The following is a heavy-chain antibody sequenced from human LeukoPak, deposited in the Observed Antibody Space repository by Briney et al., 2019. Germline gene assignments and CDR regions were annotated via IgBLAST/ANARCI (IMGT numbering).Heavy chain of an antibody. J-gene: IGHJ4*02. CDR2: IYYSGST. CDR3: ARHVRTTTSYYFDY. V-gene: IGHV4-59*08. D-gene: IGHD4/OR15-4a*01. Sequence: SETLSPTCTVSGGSISSYYWSWIRQPPGKGLEWIGYIYYSGSTNYNPSLKSRVTISVDTSKNQFSLKLSSVTAADTAVYYCARHVRTTTSYYFDYWGQGTLVTVSS. CDR1: GGSISSYY.